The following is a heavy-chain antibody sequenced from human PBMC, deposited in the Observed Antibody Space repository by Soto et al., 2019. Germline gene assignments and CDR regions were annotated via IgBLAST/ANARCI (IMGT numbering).Heavy chain of an antibody. V-gene: IGHV3-7*01. CDR3: VRSPGAAENDY. CDR2: IKEDGSEK. CDR1: GVIFSDYW. Sequence: PGGSLRLSCAASGVIFSDYWMSWVRQAPGKGLEWVANIKEDGSEKYYMDSVKGRFTISRDNAKNSLYLQMNSLRAEDTAVYYCVRSPGAAENDYWGQGTLVTVS. D-gene: IGHD6-13*01. J-gene: IGHJ4*02.